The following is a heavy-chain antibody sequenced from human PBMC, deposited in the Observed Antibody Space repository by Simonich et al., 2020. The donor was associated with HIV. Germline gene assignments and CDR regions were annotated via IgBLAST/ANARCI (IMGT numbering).Heavy chain of an antibody. CDR1: GGSFSDYY. J-gene: IGHJ3*01. CDR2: INHGGST. CDR3: ARAGLTMVRGVPASFDV. V-gene: IGHV4-34*01. Sequence: QVQLQQWGAGLLKPSETLSLTCAVYGGSFSDYYWSWIRQPPGKGLEWIGEINHGGSTKYNPALKRRVTISVDTSKNQFSLKLRSVTAADTAVYYCARAGLTMVRGVPASFDVWGQGTMVTVSS. D-gene: IGHD3-10*01.